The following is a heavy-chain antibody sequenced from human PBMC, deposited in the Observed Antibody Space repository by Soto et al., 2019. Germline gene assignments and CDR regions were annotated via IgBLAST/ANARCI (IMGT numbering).Heavy chain of an antibody. Sequence: VGSLRLSCVASGFSFSSYAMSWVRQAPGKGLEWVSVISGSDGSTYYADSVKGRFTISRDNSKNTLYLQMNSLRAEDTAIYYCAKDRERDAWYEDYWGQGTLVTVSS. V-gene: IGHV3-23*01. D-gene: IGHD6-13*01. CDR1: GFSFSSYA. CDR3: AKDRERDAWYEDY. CDR2: ISGSDGST. J-gene: IGHJ4*02.